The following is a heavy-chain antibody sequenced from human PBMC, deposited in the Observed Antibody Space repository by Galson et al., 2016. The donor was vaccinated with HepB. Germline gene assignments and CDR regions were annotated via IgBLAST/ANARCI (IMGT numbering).Heavy chain of an antibody. V-gene: IGHV1-69*06. CDR3: ERGRGKFWYFDL. CDR1: GGTFNNYP. Sequence: SVKVSCKASGGTFNNYPVSWVRQAPGQGLEWMGGLIPNFGTPTYAQKFQGRVTISADIFMTTAYMTLSSLTSEDTAIFYCERGRGKFWYFDLWGPGTLVTVSS. CDR2: LIPNFGTP. D-gene: IGHD3-10*01. J-gene: IGHJ2*01.